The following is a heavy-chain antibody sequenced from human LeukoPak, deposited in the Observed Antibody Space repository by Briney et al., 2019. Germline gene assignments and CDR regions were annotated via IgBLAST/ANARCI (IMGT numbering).Heavy chain of an antibody. CDR1: GFTFSSYA. Sequence: GGSLRLSCAASGFTFSSYAMHWVRQALGKGLEWVAVISYDGSNKYYADSVKGRFTISRDNSKNTLYLQMNSLRAEDTAVYYCASCSSWGYYYMDVWGKGTTVTVSS. CDR2: ISYDGSNK. CDR3: ASCSSWGYYYMDV. J-gene: IGHJ6*03. V-gene: IGHV3-30*04. D-gene: IGHD6-13*01.